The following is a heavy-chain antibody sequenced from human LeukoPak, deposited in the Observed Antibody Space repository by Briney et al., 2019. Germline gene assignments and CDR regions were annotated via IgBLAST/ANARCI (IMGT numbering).Heavy chain of an antibody. Sequence: ASVKVSCKASGYTFTSYDINWVRQATGQGLEWMGWISAYNGNTNYAQKLQGRVTMTTDTSTSTAYMELRSLRSDDTAVYYCARDKAVVTVYDYWGQGTLVTVSS. D-gene: IGHD4-23*01. CDR1: GYTFTSYD. CDR3: ARDKAVVTVYDY. V-gene: IGHV1-18*01. J-gene: IGHJ4*02. CDR2: ISAYNGNT.